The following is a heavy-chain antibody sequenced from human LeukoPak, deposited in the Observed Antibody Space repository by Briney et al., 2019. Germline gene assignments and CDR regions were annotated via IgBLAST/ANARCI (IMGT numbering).Heavy chain of an antibody. CDR2: ISYDGSNK. V-gene: IGHV3-30*03. CDR1: GFTFSSYG. Sequence: PGRSLRLSCAASGFTFSSYGMHWVRQAPGKGLEWVAVISYDGSNKYYAHSLKGRFTISGDNSKNTLYLQMNSLTAEDTAVYYCARGAPVDFWGQGTLVTVSS. CDR3: ARGAPVDF. J-gene: IGHJ4*02.